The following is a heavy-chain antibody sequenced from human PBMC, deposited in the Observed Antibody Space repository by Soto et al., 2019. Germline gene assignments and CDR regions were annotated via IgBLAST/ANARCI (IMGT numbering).Heavy chain of an antibody. CDR3: ARDFWCSGGSCYGMDV. CDR1: GGSVSSGSYY. CDR2: IYYSGST. J-gene: IGHJ6*02. D-gene: IGHD2-15*01. Sequence: QVQLQESGPGLVKPSETLSLTCTVSGGSVSSGSYYWSWIRQPPGKGLEWIGYIYYSGSTNYNPSLKSRVTISVDTSKNQFSLKLSSVTAADTAVYYCARDFWCSGGSCYGMDVWGQGTTVTVSS. V-gene: IGHV4-61*01.